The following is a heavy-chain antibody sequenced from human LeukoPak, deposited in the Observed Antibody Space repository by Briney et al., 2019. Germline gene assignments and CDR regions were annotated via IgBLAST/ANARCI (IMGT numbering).Heavy chain of an antibody. Sequence: ASVKVSCKASGYTFTSYAMHWVRQAPGQRLEWMGWINAGNGNTKYSQKFQGRVTITRDTSASTAYMELSSLRSEDTAVYYCARDMPRYSGSYYNAFDIWGQGTMVTVSS. CDR1: GYTFTSYA. D-gene: IGHD1-26*01. V-gene: IGHV1-3*01. J-gene: IGHJ3*02. CDR3: ARDMPRYSGSYYNAFDI. CDR2: INAGNGNT.